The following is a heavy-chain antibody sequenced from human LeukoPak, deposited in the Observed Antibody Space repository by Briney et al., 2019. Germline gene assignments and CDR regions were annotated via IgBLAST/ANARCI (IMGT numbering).Heavy chain of an antibody. CDR2: INHSGST. V-gene: IGHV4-34*01. D-gene: IGHD6-19*01. J-gene: IGHJ6*02. Sequence: SETLSLTCAVYGGSFSGYYWSWIRQPPGKGLEWIGEINHSGSTNYNPSLKSRVTISVDTSKNQFSLKLISVTAADTAMYYCARDGRIAVAGFYYYYGMDVWGQGTTVTVSS. CDR1: GGSFSGYY. CDR3: ARDGRIAVAGFYYYYGMDV.